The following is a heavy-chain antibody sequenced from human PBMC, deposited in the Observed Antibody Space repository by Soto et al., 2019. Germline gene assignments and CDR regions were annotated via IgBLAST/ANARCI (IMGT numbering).Heavy chain of an antibody. CDR2: ISWNSGSI. Sequence: EVQLVESGGGLVQPGRSLRLSCAASGFTFDDYAMHWVRQAPGKGLEWVSGISWNSGSIGYADSVKGRFTISRDNAKNSLYLQMNSLRAEDTALYYCAKGAVAGTVGWFDPRGQGTLVTVSS. V-gene: IGHV3-9*01. D-gene: IGHD6-19*01. CDR3: AKGAVAGTVGWFDP. CDR1: GFTFDDYA. J-gene: IGHJ5*02.